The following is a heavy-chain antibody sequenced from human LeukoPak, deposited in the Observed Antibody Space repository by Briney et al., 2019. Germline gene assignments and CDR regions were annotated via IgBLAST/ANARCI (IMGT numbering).Heavy chain of an antibody. Sequence: PGGSLRLSCAASGFTFSSYSMNWVRQAPGKGLEWVAVISYDGSNKYYADSVKGRFTISRDNSKNTLYLQMNSLRAEDTAVYYCAKDSYSSSWYDIDYWGQGTRVTVSS. J-gene: IGHJ4*02. CDR2: ISYDGSNK. V-gene: IGHV3-30*18. CDR3: AKDSYSSSWYDIDY. CDR1: GFTFSSYS. D-gene: IGHD6-13*01.